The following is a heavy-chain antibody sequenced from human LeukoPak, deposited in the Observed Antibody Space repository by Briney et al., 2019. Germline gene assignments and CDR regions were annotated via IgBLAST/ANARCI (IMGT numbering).Heavy chain of an antibody. CDR3: AREDYGGNSVWGNFDC. J-gene: IGHJ4*02. Sequence: GGSLRLSCAASGFTFSSYAMRWVRQAPGKGMEWVAVISYDGSNKYYADSVKGRFTISRDNSKNTLYLQMNSLRAEDTAVYYCAREDYGGNSVWGNFDCWGQGTLVTVSS. D-gene: IGHD4-23*01. CDR1: GFTFSSYA. V-gene: IGHV3-30-3*01. CDR2: ISYDGSNK.